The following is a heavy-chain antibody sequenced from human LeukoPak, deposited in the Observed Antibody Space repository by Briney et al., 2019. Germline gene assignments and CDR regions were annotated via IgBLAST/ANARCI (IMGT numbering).Heavy chain of an antibody. D-gene: IGHD6-13*01. J-gene: IGHJ4*02. CDR2: ISAYNSNT. V-gene: IGHV1-18*01. CDR1: GYSFTSYG. Sequence: ASVKVSCKASGYSFTSYGISWVRQAPGQGLEWMGWISAYNSNTNYAQNLQGRVTMTTDTSTSTVYLGLRSLRSDDTAVYYCARAAGGGYFDFWGQGTLVTVSS. CDR3: ARAAGGGYFDF.